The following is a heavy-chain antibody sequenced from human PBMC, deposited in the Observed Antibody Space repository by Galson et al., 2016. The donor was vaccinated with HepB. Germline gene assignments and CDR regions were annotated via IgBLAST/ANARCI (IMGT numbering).Heavy chain of an antibody. CDR1: GFTFSGYG. CDR3: ARNPHSTNWIGAEYFQY. J-gene: IGHJ1*01. D-gene: IGHD6-13*01. CDR2: ISSNSNYM. V-gene: IGHV3-21*01. Sequence: SLRLCCAASGFTFSGYGMNWVRQTPAKGLEWVSSISSNSNYMYYADSVRGRFTISRDNAKNSLYLQMNSLTAEDTAVYYCARNPHSTNWIGAEYFQYWGQGTLVTVSS.